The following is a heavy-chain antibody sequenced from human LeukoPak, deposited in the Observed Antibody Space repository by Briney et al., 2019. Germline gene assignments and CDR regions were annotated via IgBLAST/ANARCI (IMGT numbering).Heavy chain of an antibody. CDR1: GFTFSDYY. J-gene: IGHJ4*02. CDR2: ISPSGSTI. CDR3: ARESYPIDY. V-gene: IGHV3-11*04. D-gene: IGHD5-18*01. Sequence: GGSLRLSCAASGFTFSDYYMGWIRQAPGRGLEWVSCISPSGSTIYYADSVKGRFTISRDNGKNSLYLQVNSLRAEDTAVYYCARESYPIDYWGQGTLVTVSS.